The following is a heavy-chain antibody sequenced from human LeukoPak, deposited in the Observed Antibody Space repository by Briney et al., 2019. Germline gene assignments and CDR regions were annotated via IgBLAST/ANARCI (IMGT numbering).Heavy chain of an antibody. V-gene: IGHV3-21*01. J-gene: IGHJ4*02. Sequence: GGSLRLSCAASGFIFKTYTMTWVRQAPGKGLEWVSSITGDCKYITYADSVKGRFTISRDNAKNSLYLQVASPRGDDTATYYCAREGNDYYYDQWGQGTLVTVSP. CDR2: ITGDCKYI. D-gene: IGHD3-16*01. CDR3: AREGNDYYYDQ. CDR1: GFIFKTYT.